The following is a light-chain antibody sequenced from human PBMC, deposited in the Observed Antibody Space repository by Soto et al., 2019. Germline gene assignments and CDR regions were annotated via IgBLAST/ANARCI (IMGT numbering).Light chain of an antibody. V-gene: IGKV1D-13*01. CDR3: QQFTNYPLT. Sequence: QLTQSPSSLSASVGDRVHITCRASQGISSALAWYQQKPGRPPKLLIYDASSLESGVPSRFSGSGSGTEFTLTISSLQPEDFATYYCQQFTNYPLTFGGGTKVEIK. J-gene: IGKJ4*01. CDR1: QGISSA. CDR2: DAS.